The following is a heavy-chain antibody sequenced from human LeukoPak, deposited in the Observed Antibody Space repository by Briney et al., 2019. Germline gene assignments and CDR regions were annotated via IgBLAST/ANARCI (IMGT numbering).Heavy chain of an antibody. Sequence: PSETLSLTCTVSGGSISSYYWSWIRQPPGKGLEWIGYIYYTGSTNYNPSLKSRVTISVDTSKNQFSLKLSSVTAADTAVYYCARAGKLWFGELFSAYYFDYWGQGTLVTVSP. D-gene: IGHD3-10*01. J-gene: IGHJ4*02. V-gene: IGHV4-59*01. CDR3: ARAGKLWFGELFSAYYFDY. CDR1: GGSISSYY. CDR2: IYYTGST.